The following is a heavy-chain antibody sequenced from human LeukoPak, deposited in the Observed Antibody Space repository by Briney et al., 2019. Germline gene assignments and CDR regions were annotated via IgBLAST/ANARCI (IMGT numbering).Heavy chain of an antibody. V-gene: IGHV4-59*01. Sequence: SETLSLTCTVSGGSISSYYWSWIRQPPGKGLEWIGYIYYSGSTNYNPSLKSRDTISVDTSKNQFSLKLSSVTAADTAVYYCARGGGQWTDNWFDPWGQGTLVTVSS. D-gene: IGHD6-19*01. J-gene: IGHJ5*02. CDR3: ARGGGQWTDNWFDP. CDR1: GGSISSYY. CDR2: IYYSGST.